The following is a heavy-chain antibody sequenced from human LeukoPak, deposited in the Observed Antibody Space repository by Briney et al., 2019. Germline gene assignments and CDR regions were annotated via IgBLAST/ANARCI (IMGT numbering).Heavy chain of an antibody. V-gene: IGHV3-21*01. J-gene: IGHJ4*02. D-gene: IGHD1-7*01. Sequence: GGSLRLSCTASGFSFSIYTMNWVRQAPGKGLEWISSITSSATFIYYADSVKGRFTISRDHAKNSLYLQMSSLRAEGTGVYYCARTRPAGTEDYWGQGTLVTVSS. CDR1: GFSFSIYT. CDR2: ITSSATFI. CDR3: ARTRPAGTEDY.